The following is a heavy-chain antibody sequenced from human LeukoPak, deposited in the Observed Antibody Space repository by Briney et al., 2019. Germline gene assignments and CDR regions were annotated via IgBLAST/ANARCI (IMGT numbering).Heavy chain of an antibody. CDR2: IYYSGST. CDR1: GGSINSYY. V-gene: IGHV4-59*08. J-gene: IGHJ4*02. D-gene: IGHD3-22*01. Sequence: PSETLSLTCTVSGGSINSYYWSWIRQPPGKGLEWIGYIYYSGSTNYNPSLKNRVTVSVDTSKNQFSLKLSSVTAADTAVYYCARATNYYYDSSGYYSNWGQGTLVTVSS. CDR3: ARATNYYYDSSGYYSN.